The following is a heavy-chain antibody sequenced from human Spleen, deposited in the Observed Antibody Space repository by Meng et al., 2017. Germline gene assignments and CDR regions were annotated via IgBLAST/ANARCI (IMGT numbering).Heavy chain of an antibody. Sequence: EVCPLESGGGLVTPWGLLPLSSAALGFTFSRYAMAWVRQAPGKGLWWVYVMSGSGRKTYYVDSVQGRFTIYRDNSKNTLLLQMHSLRAEDTVVYFCARQVGPDYWGQGTLVTVSS. CDR1: GFTFSRYA. V-gene: IGHV3-23*01. CDR3: ARQVGPDY. D-gene: IGHD2-2*01. CDR2: MSGSGRKT. J-gene: IGHJ4*02.